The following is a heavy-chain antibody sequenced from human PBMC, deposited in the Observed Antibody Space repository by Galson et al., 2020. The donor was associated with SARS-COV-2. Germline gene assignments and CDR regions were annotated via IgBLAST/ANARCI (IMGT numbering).Heavy chain of an antibody. V-gene: IGHV3-30*04. CDR1: GFTFSSYA. CDR2: ISYDGSNK. Sequence: GESLKISCAASGFTFSSYAMHWVRQAPGKGLEWVAVISYDGSNKYYADSVKGRFTISRDNSKNTLYLQMNSLRAEDTAVYYCATELLGAFDIWGQGTMVTVSS. D-gene: IGHD1-26*01. J-gene: IGHJ3*02. CDR3: ATELLGAFDI.